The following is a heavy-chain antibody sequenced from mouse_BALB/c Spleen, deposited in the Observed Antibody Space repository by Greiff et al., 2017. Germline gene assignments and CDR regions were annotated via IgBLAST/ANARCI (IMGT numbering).Heavy chain of an antibody. J-gene: IGHJ2*01. Sequence: VQLHQSGAELVRPGSSVKISCKASGYAFSSYWMNWVKQRPGQGLEWIGQIYPGDGDTNYNGKFKGKATLTAYKSSSTAYMQLSSLTSEDSAVYFCARGGYDNYNYFDYWGQGTTLTVSS. V-gene: IGHV1-80*01. CDR1: GYAFSSYW. D-gene: IGHD2-1*01. CDR2: IYPGDGDT. CDR3: ARGGYDNYNYFDY.